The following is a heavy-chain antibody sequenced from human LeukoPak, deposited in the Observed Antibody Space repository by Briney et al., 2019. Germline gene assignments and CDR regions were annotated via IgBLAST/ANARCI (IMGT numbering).Heavy chain of an antibody. CDR1: GFTVSSNY. V-gene: IGHV3-53*01. CDR3: ARDRGHSSGWYPLDY. D-gene: IGHD6-19*01. Sequence: GGSLRLSCAASGFTVSSNYMSWVRQAPGKGLEWVSAIYSGGSTYYADSVKGRFTISRDNSKNTLYLQMNSLRAEDTAVYYCARDRGHSSGWYPLDYWGQGTLVTVSS. J-gene: IGHJ4*02. CDR2: IYSGGST.